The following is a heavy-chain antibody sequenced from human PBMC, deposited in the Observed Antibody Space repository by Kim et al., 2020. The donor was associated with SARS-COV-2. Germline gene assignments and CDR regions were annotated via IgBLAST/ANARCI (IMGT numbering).Heavy chain of an antibody. V-gene: IGHV1-18*01. Sequence: ASVKVSCKASGYTFIKYGISWVRQGPGQGLEWLGWISPYNDNTNYAQNLQGRVTMTTDTSTRTVYMELRSLRSDDTAMYYCARERYYHDSGTYRPPAYYGVDVWGQGTTVTVSS. CDR1: GYTFIKYG. CDR3: ARERYYHDSGTYRPPAYYGVDV. CDR2: ISPYNDNT. J-gene: IGHJ6*02. D-gene: IGHD3-10*01.